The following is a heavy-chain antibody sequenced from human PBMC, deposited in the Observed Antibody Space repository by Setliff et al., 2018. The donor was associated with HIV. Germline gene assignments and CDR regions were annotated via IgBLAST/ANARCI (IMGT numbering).Heavy chain of an antibody. Sequence: SETLSLTCAVSGYSISSGYYWGWIRQPPGKGLEWIGSIYHSGSTYYNPSLKSRVTISVDPSKNQFSLKLSSVTAADTAVYYCARALIYDYYLPAYFDAWGQGTLVTVSS. CDR1: GYSISSGYY. D-gene: IGHD3-16*01. V-gene: IGHV4-38-2*01. J-gene: IGHJ4*02. CDR3: ARALIYDYYLPAYFDA. CDR2: IYHSGST.